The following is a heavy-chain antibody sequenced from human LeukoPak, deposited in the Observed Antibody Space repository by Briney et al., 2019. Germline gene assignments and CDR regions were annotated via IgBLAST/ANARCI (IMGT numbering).Heavy chain of an antibody. V-gene: IGHV3-23*01. J-gene: IGHJ4*02. D-gene: IGHD4-17*01. CDR1: GFTFSSYA. CDR3: AKVSYGDYEGGAYFDY. Sequence: PGGSLRLSCAASGFTFSSYAMSWVRQAPGKGLEWVSAISGSGGGTYYADSVKGRFTISRDNSKNTLYLQMNSLRAEDTAVYYCAKVSYGDYEGGAYFDYWGQGTLVTVSS. CDR2: ISGSGGGT.